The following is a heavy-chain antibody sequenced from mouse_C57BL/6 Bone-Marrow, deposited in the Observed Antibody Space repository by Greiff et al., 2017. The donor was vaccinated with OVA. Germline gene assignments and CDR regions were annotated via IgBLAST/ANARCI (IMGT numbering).Heavy chain of an antibody. Sequence: QVQLQQPGAELVMPGASVKLSCKASGYTFTSYWMHWVKQRPGQGLEWIGEIDPSDSYTNYNQKFKGKSTLTVDKSSSTAYMQLSSLTSEDSAVYYCARSWLLFDYWGQGTTLTVSS. CDR2: IDPSDSYT. J-gene: IGHJ2*01. CDR3: ARSWLLFDY. D-gene: IGHD2-3*01. CDR1: GYTFTSYW. V-gene: IGHV1-69*01.